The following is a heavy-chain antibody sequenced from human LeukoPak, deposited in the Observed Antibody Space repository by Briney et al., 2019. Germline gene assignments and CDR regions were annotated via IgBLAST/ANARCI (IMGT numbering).Heavy chain of an antibody. V-gene: IGHV1-69*06. CDR2: IIPIFGTA. CDR3: ARDLEGIVATSGLYYYYMDV. J-gene: IGHJ6*03. D-gene: IGHD5-12*01. CDR1: GGTFSSYA. Sequence: SVKVSCKASGGTFSSYAISWVRQAPGQGLEWMGGIIPIFGTANYAQRFQGRVTITADKSTSTAYMELSSLRSEDTAVYYCARDLEGIVATSGLYYYYMDVWGKGTTVTVSS.